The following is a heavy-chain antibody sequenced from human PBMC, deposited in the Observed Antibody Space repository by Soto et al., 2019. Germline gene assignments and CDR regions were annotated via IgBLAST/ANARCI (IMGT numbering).Heavy chain of an antibody. D-gene: IGHD6-19*01. V-gene: IGHV4-39*01. CDR2: IPYSGNT. Sequence: QLQLQESGPGLVKPSETLTLTCTVSGGSLSSGSYYWGWIRQPPGKGLEWIGSIPYSGNTYYNASLKTRVTLSVDASKNEFSLKLSSVTAADTAVYYCARPFAAQTVAGFDSWGQGTLVTVSS. CDR1: GGSLSSGSYY. CDR3: ARPFAAQTVAGFDS. J-gene: IGHJ4*02.